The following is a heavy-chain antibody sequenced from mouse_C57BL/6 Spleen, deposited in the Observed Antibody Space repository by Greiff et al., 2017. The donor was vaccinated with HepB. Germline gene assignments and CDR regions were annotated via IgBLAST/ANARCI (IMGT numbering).Heavy chain of an antibody. V-gene: IGHV1-26*01. Sequence: VQLQQSGPELVKPGASVKISCKASGYTFTDYYMNWVKQSHGKSLEWIGDINPNNGGTSYNQKFKGKATLTVDKSSSTAYMELRSLTSEDSAVYYCARNWDCDYWGQGTTLTVSS. D-gene: IGHD4-1*01. CDR1: GYTFTDYY. J-gene: IGHJ2*01. CDR2: INPNNGGT. CDR3: ARNWDCDY.